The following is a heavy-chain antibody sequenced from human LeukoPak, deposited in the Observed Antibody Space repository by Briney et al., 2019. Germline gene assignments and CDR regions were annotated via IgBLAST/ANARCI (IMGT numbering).Heavy chain of an antibody. D-gene: IGHD3-10*01. J-gene: IGHJ4*02. CDR3: ARGSAWFGEFFPLDY. CDR2: IKQDGSEK. V-gene: IGHV3-7*01. Sequence: GGSLRLSCAASGFSIANDWMSWVRQAPGKGLEWVANIKQDGSEKYYVNSVKGRFTISRDNAKNSLYLQMNSLRAEDTAVYYCARGSAWFGEFFPLDYWGQGTLVTVST. CDR1: GFSIANDW.